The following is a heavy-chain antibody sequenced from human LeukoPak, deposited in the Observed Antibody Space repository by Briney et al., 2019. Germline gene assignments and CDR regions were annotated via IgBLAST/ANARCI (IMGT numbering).Heavy chain of an antibody. Sequence: PGGSLRLSCAASGFTFSSYAMSWVRQAPGKGLEWVSAISGSGGSTYYADSVKGRFTISRDNSRNTLYLQMNSLRAEDTAVYYCARAGVLRIGSDAFDIWGQGTMVTVSS. D-gene: IGHD2-8*01. CDR2: ISGSGGST. V-gene: IGHV3-23*01. J-gene: IGHJ3*02. CDR1: GFTFSSYA. CDR3: ARAGVLRIGSDAFDI.